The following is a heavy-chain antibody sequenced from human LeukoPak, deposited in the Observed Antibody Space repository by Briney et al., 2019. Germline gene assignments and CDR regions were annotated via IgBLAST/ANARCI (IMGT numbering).Heavy chain of an antibody. CDR1: GGSISSYY. Sequence: SETLSLTCTVSGGSISSYYWSWIRQPAGKGLEWIGRIYTSGSTNYNPSLKSRVTISLDKSKNQFSLQLSSVTAADTAVYYCARSSNGVSRFDYWGQGTLVTVSS. D-gene: IGHD2-8*01. J-gene: IGHJ4*02. CDR2: IYTSGST. CDR3: ARSSNGVSRFDY. V-gene: IGHV4-4*07.